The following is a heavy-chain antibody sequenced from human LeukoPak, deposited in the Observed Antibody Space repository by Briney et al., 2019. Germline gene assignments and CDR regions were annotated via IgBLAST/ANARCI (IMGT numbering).Heavy chain of an antibody. D-gene: IGHD3-22*01. Sequence: PSQTLSLTCTVSGGSISSGGYYWSWIRQHPGKGLEWIGYIYYSGSTYYNPSLKSRVTISVDTSKNQFSLKLSSVTAADTAVYYCASYDSSGYCYGLDYWGQGTLVTVSS. J-gene: IGHJ4*02. CDR3: ASYDSSGYCYGLDY. CDR1: GGSISSGGYY. V-gene: IGHV4-31*03. CDR2: IYYSGST.